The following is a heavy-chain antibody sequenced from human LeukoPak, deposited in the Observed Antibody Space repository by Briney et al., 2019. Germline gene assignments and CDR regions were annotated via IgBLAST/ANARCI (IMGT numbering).Heavy chain of an antibody. D-gene: IGHD3-10*01. CDR3: AKDGVPLLWFGELFDY. CDR1: GFTFSSYG. V-gene: IGHV3-30*02. Sequence: GGSLRLSCAASGFTFSSYGMHWVRQAPGKGLEWVAFIRYDGSNKYYADSVKGRFTISRDNSKNTLYLQMNSLRAEDTAVYYCAKDGVPLLWFGELFDYWGQGTLVTVSS. J-gene: IGHJ4*02. CDR2: IRYDGSNK.